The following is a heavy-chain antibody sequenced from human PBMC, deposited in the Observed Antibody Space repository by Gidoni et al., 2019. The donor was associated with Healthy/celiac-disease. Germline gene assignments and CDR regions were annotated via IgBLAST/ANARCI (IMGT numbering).Heavy chain of an antibody. J-gene: IGHJ4*02. V-gene: IGHV1-46*03. CDR3: ATTPSSPEVSVFFDY. Sequence: QVQLVQSGAEVKKPGASVKVSCKASGYTLPSYYMHWVRQAPGQGLEWMGIINPSGGSTSYAQKFQGRVTMTRDTSTSTVYMELSSLRSEDTAVYYCATTPSSPEVSVFFDYWGQGTLVTVSS. CDR2: INPSGGST. D-gene: IGHD6-13*01. CDR1: GYTLPSYY.